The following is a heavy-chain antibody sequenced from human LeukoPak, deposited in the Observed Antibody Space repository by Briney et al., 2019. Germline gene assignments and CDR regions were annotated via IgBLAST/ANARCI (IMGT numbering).Heavy chain of an antibody. CDR3: ARDLGYSGYEFDY. CDR1: GYTFTGYY. V-gene: IGHV1-2*04. CDR2: INPNSGGT. Sequence: GASVKVSCKASGYTFTGYYMHWVRQAPGQGLEWMGWINPNSGGTNYAQKFQGWVTMTRDTSISTAYMELSRLRSDDTAVYYCARDLGYSGYEFDYWGQGTLVTVSS. J-gene: IGHJ4*02. D-gene: IGHD5-12*01.